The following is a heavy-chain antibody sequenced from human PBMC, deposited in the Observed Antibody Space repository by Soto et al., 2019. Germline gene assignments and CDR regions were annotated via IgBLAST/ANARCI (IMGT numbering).Heavy chain of an antibody. D-gene: IGHD4-4*01. V-gene: IGHV1-46*03. Sequence: GXXVKVSCKASGYTFTNYYMHWVRQAPGQGLQWMXIINHXGGSTSYAQKXXGRVTMTXXKSTSTVYMELSSMRSEDTAVYYCAKGNGLFDYWGQGTLATVSS. J-gene: IGHJ4*02. CDR3: AKGNGLFDY. CDR2: INHXGGST. CDR1: GYTFTNYY.